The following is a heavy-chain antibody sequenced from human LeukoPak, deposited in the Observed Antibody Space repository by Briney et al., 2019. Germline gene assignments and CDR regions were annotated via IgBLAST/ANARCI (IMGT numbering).Heavy chain of an antibody. CDR1: GFTFSSYW. J-gene: IGHJ3*02. CDR3: ARVGGVSGRAFDM. CDR2: IRGDGTST. D-gene: IGHD6-25*01. V-gene: IGHV3-74*01. Sequence: GGSLRLSCAASGFTFSSYWMHWVRQDPGKGLVWVSYIRGDGTSTSYADSVKGRFTISRDNAKNTLYLQMNSLKVEDTAVYYCARVGGVSGRAFDMWGQGTMVTVSS.